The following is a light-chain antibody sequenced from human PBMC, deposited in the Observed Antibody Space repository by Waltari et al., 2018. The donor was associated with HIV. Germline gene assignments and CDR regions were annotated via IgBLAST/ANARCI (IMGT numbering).Light chain of an antibody. Sequence: QLVLTQSASASASLGASVKLTCTLSSGYTAYAIAWNQQQAEKGPRYLMKVNSDGSYSRGDGIPDRFSGSSSEAERYLTISSLQSEDEADYYCQTWDTGIRVFGGGTKLTVL. CDR2: VNSDGSY. J-gene: IGLJ3*02. CDR3: QTWDTGIRV. V-gene: IGLV4-69*01. CDR1: SGYTAYA.